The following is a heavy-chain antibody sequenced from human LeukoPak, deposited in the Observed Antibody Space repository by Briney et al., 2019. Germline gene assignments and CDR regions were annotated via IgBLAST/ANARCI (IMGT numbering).Heavy chain of an antibody. CDR3: VRNDDVFDI. D-gene: IGHD1-1*01. CDR2: IKQDASVK. J-gene: IGHJ3*02. Sequence: GGSLRLSCVASGLTFGSHWMSWVRQAPGRGLEWVANIKQDASVKQYVDSVKGRFTISRDNAKNSLYLQMNSLRAEDTAVYYCVRNDDVFDIWGQGTMVTVSS. V-gene: IGHV3-7*01. CDR1: GLTFGSHW.